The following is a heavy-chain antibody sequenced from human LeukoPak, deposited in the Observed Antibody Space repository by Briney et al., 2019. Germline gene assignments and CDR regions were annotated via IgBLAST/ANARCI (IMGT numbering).Heavy chain of an antibody. D-gene: IGHD3-3*01. CDR2: IIPIFGVA. Sequence: SVKVSCKASGGTFSSYAISWVRQAPGQGLEWMGRIIPIFGVANYAQRFQGRVTITADKSTSTAYMELSSLRSEDTAVYYCARQTIFGVVPHNWFDPWGQGTLVTVSS. CDR3: ARQTIFGVVPHNWFDP. V-gene: IGHV1-69*04. J-gene: IGHJ5*02. CDR1: GGTFSSYA.